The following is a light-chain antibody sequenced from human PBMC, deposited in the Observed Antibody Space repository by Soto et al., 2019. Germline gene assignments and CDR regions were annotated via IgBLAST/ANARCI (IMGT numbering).Light chain of an antibody. CDR1: QSVSSN. CDR3: QQRSNWPPT. J-gene: IGKJ1*01. CDR2: GAS. Sequence: SPSTLSVSPGERATLSCRASQSVSSNLAWYQQKPGQAPRLLIYGASTRATGFPARFSGSGSGTEFTLNISSLQPEDFAVYYCQQRSNWPPTFGQGTKVDIK. V-gene: IGKV3-15*01.